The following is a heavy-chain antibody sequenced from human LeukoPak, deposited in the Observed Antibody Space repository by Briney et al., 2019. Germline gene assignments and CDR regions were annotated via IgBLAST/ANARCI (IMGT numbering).Heavy chain of an antibody. D-gene: IGHD6-19*01. V-gene: IGHV3-23*01. CDR2: ISGSGGST. J-gene: IGHJ2*01. CDR1: GFTFSSYA. Sequence: GGSLTLSCAASGFTFSSYAMSWVRHAQGKGLDLVSAISGSGGSTYYADSVKGRFTISRDNSKNTLYLQMNSLRAEDTAVYYCAKDGAVAARPHWYFDLWGRGTLVTVSS. CDR3: AKDGAVAARPHWYFDL.